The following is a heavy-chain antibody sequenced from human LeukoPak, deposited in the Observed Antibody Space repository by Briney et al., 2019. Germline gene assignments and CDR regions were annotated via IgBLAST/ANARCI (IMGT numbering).Heavy chain of an antibody. Sequence: ASVKVSCKASGYTFTSYYMHWVRQAPGQGLEWMGGIIPIFGTANYAQKFQGRVTITADESTSTAYMELSSLRSEDTAVYYCARDSGYFDYWGQGTLVTVSS. CDR1: GYTFTSYY. D-gene: IGHD3-10*01. J-gene: IGHJ4*02. V-gene: IGHV1-69*13. CDR3: ARDSGYFDY. CDR2: IIPIFGTA.